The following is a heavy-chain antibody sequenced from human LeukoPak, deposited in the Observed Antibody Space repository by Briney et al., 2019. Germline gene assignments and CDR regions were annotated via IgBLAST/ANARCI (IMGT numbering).Heavy chain of an antibody. V-gene: IGHV3-23*01. D-gene: IGHD4-17*01. Sequence: PGGSLRLSCAASGFAFISFTMSWVRQTPGKGLEWVASISGTGTNTYYADSVKGRFTISRDNSRNTLYLQMNSLRAEDTVVYYCASYDYGDYVGNAFDIWGQGTMVTVSS. CDR2: ISGTGTNT. CDR3: ASYDYGDYVGNAFDI. J-gene: IGHJ3*02. CDR1: GFAFISFT.